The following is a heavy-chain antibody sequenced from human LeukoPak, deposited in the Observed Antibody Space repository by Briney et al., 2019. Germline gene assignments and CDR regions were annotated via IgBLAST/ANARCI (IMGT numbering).Heavy chain of an antibody. D-gene: IGHD3-10*01. CDR2: ISSSSSYI. J-gene: IGHJ6*02. Sequence: GGSLRLSCAASGFTFSNYSMNWVRQAPGKGLEWVSSISSSSSYIYYADSVKGRFTISRDNAKNSLYLQMNSLRAEDTAVYYCARDRVIYYYYGMDVWGQGTTVTVSS. CDR3: ARDRVIYYYYGMDV. CDR1: GFTFSNYS. V-gene: IGHV3-21*01.